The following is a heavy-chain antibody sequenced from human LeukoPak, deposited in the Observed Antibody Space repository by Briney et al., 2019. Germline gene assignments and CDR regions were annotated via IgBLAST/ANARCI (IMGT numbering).Heavy chain of an antibody. Sequence: GGSLRLSCAASGFTFSRHSMHWVRQTPGKGLEWVAVISYDGGINYYADSVKGRFTISRDNSKNTLYLQMNSLRAEDTAVYYCARLAVYVWGSHNFDYWGQGTLVTVSS. CDR3: ARLAVYVWGSHNFDY. V-gene: IGHV3-30*14. J-gene: IGHJ4*02. D-gene: IGHD3-16*01. CDR2: ISYDGGIN. CDR1: GFTFSRHS.